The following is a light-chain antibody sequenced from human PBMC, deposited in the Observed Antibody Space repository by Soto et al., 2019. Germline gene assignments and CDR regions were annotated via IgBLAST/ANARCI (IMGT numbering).Light chain of an antibody. Sequence: EIVLTQSPGTLSLSPGERATLSCRASQSVSSNLLAWYQEKLGQAPRLLIYGASKRATGIPDRFSGSGSGTDFALTISRLEPEDFAVYYCRQYGTSLGFPVGGGTKVDIK. J-gene: IGKJ4*01. CDR2: GAS. CDR1: QSVSSNL. V-gene: IGKV3-20*01. CDR3: RQYGTSLGFP.